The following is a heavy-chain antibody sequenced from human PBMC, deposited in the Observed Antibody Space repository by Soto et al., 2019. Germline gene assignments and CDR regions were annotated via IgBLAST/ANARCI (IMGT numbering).Heavy chain of an antibody. Sequence: EVQLVQSGGGLVQPGGSLRLSCVGSGFTFTDFYMNWVRQAPGKGLEWVANIRPDGSETNYVESVKGRFTTSRDNAKNSLFLQMNSLRADDTAVYYCAGWGGHDYNYWGKGILVTVSS. CDR2: IRPDGSET. CDR3: AGWGGHDYNY. CDR1: GFTFTDFY. J-gene: IGHJ4*02. V-gene: IGHV3-7*03. D-gene: IGHD4-4*01.